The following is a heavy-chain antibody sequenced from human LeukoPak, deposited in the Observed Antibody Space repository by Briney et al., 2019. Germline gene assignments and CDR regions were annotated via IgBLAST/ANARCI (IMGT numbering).Heavy chain of an antibody. CDR2: IYHSGST. CDR1: GYSISSGYY. Sequence: SETLSLTCTVSGYSISSGYYWGWIRQAPGKGMEWIGGIYHSGSTFDNPSLKSRVTISVDTSKNQFSLKLSSVTAADTAVYYCARVGRYSSGWRPSYYFDYWGQGTLVTVSS. V-gene: IGHV4-38-2*02. CDR3: ARVGRYSSGWRPSYYFDY. J-gene: IGHJ4*02. D-gene: IGHD6-19*01.